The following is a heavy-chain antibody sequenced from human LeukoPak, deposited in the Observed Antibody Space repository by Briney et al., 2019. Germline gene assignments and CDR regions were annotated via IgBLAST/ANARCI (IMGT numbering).Heavy chain of an antibody. V-gene: IGHV1-2*02. CDR3: ARGLIPLSNWFDP. CDR1: GYTFADFL. CDR2: INPNSGDT. J-gene: IGHJ5*02. Sequence: ASVKVSCEASGYTFADFLIHWVRQAPGQGLEWVASINPNSGDTNVARRFRGRVAMTRDTSITTAYMVLTRLNSDDTAVYYCARGLIPLSNWFDPWGKGTVVIVSS.